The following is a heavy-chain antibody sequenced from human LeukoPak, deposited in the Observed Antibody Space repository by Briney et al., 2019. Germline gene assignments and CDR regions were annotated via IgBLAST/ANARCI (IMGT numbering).Heavy chain of an antibody. CDR2: ISYDGSSK. J-gene: IGHJ4*02. CDR1: GFTFSSYA. V-gene: IGHV3-30-3*01. Sequence: PGRSLRLSCAASGFTFSSYAMHWVRQAPGKGLEWVAVISYDGSSKYYADSVKGRFTISRDNSKNTLYLQMNSLRAEDTAVYYCASPDDNFDYWGQGTLVTVSS. D-gene: IGHD1-1*01. CDR3: ASPDDNFDY.